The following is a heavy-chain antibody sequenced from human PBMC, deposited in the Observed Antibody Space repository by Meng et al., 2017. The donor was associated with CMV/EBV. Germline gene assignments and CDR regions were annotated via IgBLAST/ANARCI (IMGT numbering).Heavy chain of an antibody. CDR1: GFTFSSYA. J-gene: IGHJ3*02. Sequence: GESLKISCAASGFTFSSYAMSWVRQAPGKGLEWVSAISGSGGSTYYADSVKGRFTISRDNAKNSLYLQMNSLRAEDTAVYYCARGQAPDFNYDFWRGAFDIWGQGTMVTVSS. D-gene: IGHD3-3*01. V-gene: IGHV3-23*01. CDR2: ISGSGGST. CDR3: ARGQAPDFNYDFWRGAFDI.